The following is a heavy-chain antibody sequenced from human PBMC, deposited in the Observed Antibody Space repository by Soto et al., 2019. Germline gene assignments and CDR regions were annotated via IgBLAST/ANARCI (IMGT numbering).Heavy chain of an antibody. Sequence: PGGSLILSCAASGFTFTSYGMHWVRQAPGTRLEWVAVISYDGGLQHYADSVKGRFTISRDNSKNMVLLQMNSLRAEDTAVYYCVSDRGYGHASVPYSWGQGTLVTGSS. D-gene: IGHD5-18*01. CDR1: GFTFTSYG. CDR3: VSDRGYGHASVPYS. CDR2: ISYDGGLQ. J-gene: IGHJ4*02. V-gene: IGHV3-30*03.